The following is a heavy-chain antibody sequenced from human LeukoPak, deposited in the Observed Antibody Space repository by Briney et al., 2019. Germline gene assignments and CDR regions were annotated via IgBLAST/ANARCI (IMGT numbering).Heavy chain of an antibody. D-gene: IGHD2-2*02. J-gene: IGHJ4*02. CDR2: MNPNSGAT. CDR3: TRTWWTEACSSSSCFTPDFDY. Sequence: GASVKVSCKASGYTFTSYDFNWLRQATGQGPEWMGWMNPNSGATGYAQKFQGRVTMTRDTSINTVYMELSSLEFDDTAVYYCTRTWWTEACSSSSCFTPDFDYWGQGTPVTVSS. V-gene: IGHV1-8*01. CDR1: GYTFTSYD.